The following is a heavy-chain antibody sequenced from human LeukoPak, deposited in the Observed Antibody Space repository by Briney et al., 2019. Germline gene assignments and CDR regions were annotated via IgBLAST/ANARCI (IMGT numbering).Heavy chain of an antibody. CDR3: AREKDYYGMDV. Sequence: GGSLRLSCAASGFTFSSYSMNWVRQAPGKGLEWVSSISSSSSYIYYADSVKGRFTISRDNAKNSLYLQMNSLRGEDTAVYYCAREKDYYGMDVWGQGTTVTVSS. CDR2: ISSSSSYI. V-gene: IGHV3-21*01. CDR1: GFTFSSYS. J-gene: IGHJ6*02.